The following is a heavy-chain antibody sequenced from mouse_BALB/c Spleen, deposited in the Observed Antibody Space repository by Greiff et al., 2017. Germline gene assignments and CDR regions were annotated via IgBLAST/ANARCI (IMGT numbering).Heavy chain of an antibody. CDR3: ARGDYGSSYEFAY. V-gene: IGHV1S29*02. CDR1: GYTFTDYN. Sequence: VQLQQSGPELVKPGASVKISCKASGYTFTDYNTHWVKQSHGKSLEWIGYIYPYNGGTGYNQKFKSKATLTVDNSSSTAYMELRSLTSEDSAVYYCARGDYGSSYEFAYWGQGTLVTVSA. CDR2: IYPYNGGT. J-gene: IGHJ3*01. D-gene: IGHD1-1*01.